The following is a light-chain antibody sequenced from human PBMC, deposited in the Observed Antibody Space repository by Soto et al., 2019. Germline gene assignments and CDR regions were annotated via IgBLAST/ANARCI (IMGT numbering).Light chain of an antibody. CDR2: DAS. CDR3: QQYDNLPLT. J-gene: IGKJ4*01. CDR1: QDISNY. V-gene: IGKV1-33*01. Sequence: DIQMTQSPSSLSASVGDRVTSTCQARQDISNYLYWYQQKPGKAPKLLIYDASNLETGVPSRFSGSGSGTDFTFTISSLQPEDIATYYWQQYDNLPLTFGGGTKVEIK.